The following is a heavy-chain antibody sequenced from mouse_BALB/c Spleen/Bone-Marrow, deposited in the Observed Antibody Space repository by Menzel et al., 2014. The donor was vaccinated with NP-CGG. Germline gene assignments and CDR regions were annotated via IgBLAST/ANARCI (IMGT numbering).Heavy chain of an antibody. V-gene: IGHV1-7*01. CDR3: ARGYYGSSLGY. CDR2: INPSTGYT. CDR1: GYTFTSYW. Sequence: QVQLQQSGAELAKPGASVKMSCKASGYTFTSYWMHWVKQRPGQGLEWIGYINPSTGYTEYNQKFKDKATLTADKSSSTAYMQLSSLTSEDSAVYYCARGYYGSSLGYWGQGTLVTVSA. D-gene: IGHD1-1*01. J-gene: IGHJ3*01.